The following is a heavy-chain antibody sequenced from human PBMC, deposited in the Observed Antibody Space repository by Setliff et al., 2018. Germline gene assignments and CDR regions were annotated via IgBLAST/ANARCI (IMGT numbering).Heavy chain of an antibody. D-gene: IGHD6-13*01. V-gene: IGHV4-61*09. CDR3: ARQGASGAPHY. J-gene: IGHJ4*02. CDR1: GGSISSGSYY. Sequence: LSLTCTVSGGSISSGSYYWSWIRQPAGKGLEWIGHIYTSGSTNYNPSLKSRVTISVDTSKNQFSLKLSSVTAADTAVYYCARQGASGAPHYWGQGTLVTVSS. CDR2: IYTSGST.